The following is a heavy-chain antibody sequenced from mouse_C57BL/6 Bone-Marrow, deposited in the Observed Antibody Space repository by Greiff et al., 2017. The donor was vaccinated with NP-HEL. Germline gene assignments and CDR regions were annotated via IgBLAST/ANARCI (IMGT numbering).Heavy chain of an antibody. CDR1: SFNIKDDY. CDR2: IDPENGDT. CDR3: TTLWGEWYFDV. J-gene: IGHJ1*03. V-gene: IGHV14-4*01. Sequence: EVQLQQSGAELVRPGASVKLSCTASSFNIKDDYMHWVKQRPEQGLEWIGWIDPENGDTEYASKFQGKATITADTSSNTAYLQLSSLTSEDTAVYYCTTLWGEWYFDVWGTGTTVTVSS. D-gene: IGHD1-1*02.